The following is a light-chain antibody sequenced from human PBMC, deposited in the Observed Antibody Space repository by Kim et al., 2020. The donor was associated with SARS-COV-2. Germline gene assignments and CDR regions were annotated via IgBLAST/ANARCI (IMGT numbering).Light chain of an antibody. J-gene: IGKJ2*01. CDR2: KIS. Sequence: QPASISCRSSQGLIHSDGRTYLNWFHQRPGQSPRRLIYKISSRDSGVPDRFSGSGSGTDFTLEISRVEAEDVGVFYCMQTTHWPYTFGQGTKLEIK. CDR3: MQTTHWPYT. V-gene: IGKV2-30*02. CDR1: QGLIHSDGRTY.